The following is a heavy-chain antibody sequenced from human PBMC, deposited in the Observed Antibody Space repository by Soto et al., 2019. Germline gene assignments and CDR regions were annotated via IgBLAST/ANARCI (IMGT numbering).Heavy chain of an antibody. CDR3: ARHGSGSYNNWFDP. V-gene: IGHV4-59*08. Sequence: SETLSLTCTVSGGSISSYYWSWIRQPPGKGLEWIAYIYSRGSTNYNPSLKSRVTISLDTSKNQFSLKLSSVTAADTAMYYCARHGSGSYNNWFDPWGQGTLVTVSS. CDR2: IYSRGST. J-gene: IGHJ5*02. CDR1: GGSISSYY. D-gene: IGHD1-26*01.